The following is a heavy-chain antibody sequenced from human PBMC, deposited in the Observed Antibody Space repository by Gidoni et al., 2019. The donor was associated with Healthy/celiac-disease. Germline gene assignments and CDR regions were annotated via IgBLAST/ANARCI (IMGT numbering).Heavy chain of an antibody. CDR3: ARHFLPLYSSGPLGY. V-gene: IGHV4-39*01. CDR2: IYSSGST. Sequence: LQLQESGPGLVKPSETMSLPCTVSGGSISSSSYHWGWIRQPPGKGLEWIGSIYSSGSTYYNPSLTSRLTISVDTSKTQFSLKLSSVTAADTAVYYCARHFLPLYSSGPLGYWGQGTLVTVSS. CDR1: GGSISSSSYH. J-gene: IGHJ4*02. D-gene: IGHD6-19*01.